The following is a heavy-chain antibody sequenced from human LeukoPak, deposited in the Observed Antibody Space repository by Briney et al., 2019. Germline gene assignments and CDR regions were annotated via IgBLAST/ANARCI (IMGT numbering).Heavy chain of an antibody. J-gene: IGHJ4*02. Sequence: ASVKVSCKASGHTFTGYYMHWVRQAPGQGLEWMGWINPNSGGTNYAQKFQGRVTMTRDTSISTAYMELSRLRSDDTAVYFCASVRDGLRLSTPFDYWGQGTLVTVSS. D-gene: IGHD5-12*01. CDR2: INPNSGGT. CDR1: GHTFTGYY. V-gene: IGHV1-2*02. CDR3: ASVRDGLRLSTPFDY.